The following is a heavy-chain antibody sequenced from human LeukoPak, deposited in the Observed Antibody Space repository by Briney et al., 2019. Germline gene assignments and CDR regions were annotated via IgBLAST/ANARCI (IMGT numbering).Heavy chain of an antibody. Sequence: SETLSLTCAVYGGSFSGYYWSWIRQPPGKGLEWIGEINHSGSTNYNPSLESRVTISVDTSKNQFSLKLSSVTAADTAVYYCARDPGYYYAMDVWGQGTTVTVSS. D-gene: IGHD2-15*01. V-gene: IGHV4-34*01. CDR3: ARDPGYYYAMDV. J-gene: IGHJ6*02. CDR2: INHSGST. CDR1: GGSFSGYY.